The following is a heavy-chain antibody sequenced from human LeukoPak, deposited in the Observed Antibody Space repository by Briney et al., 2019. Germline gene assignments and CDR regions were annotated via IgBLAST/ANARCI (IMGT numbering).Heavy chain of an antibody. CDR3: AKTVSGSHSYQGGDY. CDR1: GFTFSSYA. V-gene: IGHV3-23*01. J-gene: IGHJ4*02. CDR2: ISGSGGNT. Sequence: GGSLRLSCAASGFTFSSYAMSWVRPAPGKGLEWVSAISGSGGNTYYADSVKGRFTMSRDNSKNTLYLQMNSLRAEDTAVYFCAKTVSGSHSYQGGDYWGQGTLVTVST. D-gene: IGHD3-16*02.